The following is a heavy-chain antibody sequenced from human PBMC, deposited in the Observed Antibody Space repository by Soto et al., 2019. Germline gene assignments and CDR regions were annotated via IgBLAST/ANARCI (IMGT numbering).Heavy chain of an antibody. D-gene: IGHD2-8*01. J-gene: IGHJ6*02. CDR3: AKNGQPPYYYYGMHV. CDR1: GYTFSRYG. CDR2: ISGYNGDT. V-gene: IGHV1-18*01. Sequence: QGQLVQSGPEAKKPGASVKVSCKASGYTFSRYGISWVRQAPGQGLEWMGWISGYNGDTKYAQKVQGRVTMTIDTSTYTAYMELRSLTSDDTAIYYCAKNGQPPYYYYGMHVWGQGTTVTVSS.